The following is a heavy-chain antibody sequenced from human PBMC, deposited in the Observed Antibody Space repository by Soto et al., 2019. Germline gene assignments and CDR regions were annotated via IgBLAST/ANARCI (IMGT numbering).Heavy chain of an antibody. D-gene: IGHD1-7*01. CDR1: GFSFTSSA. CDR2: IVVGSGNT. V-gene: IGHV1-58*01. Sequence: ASVKVSCKASGFSFTSSAVQWVRRARGERLEWIGWIVVGSGNTNYAQKFQERVTITRDMSTSTAYMELSSLRSEDTAVYYCAASLRRELALYYCAQETLVIVAS. CDR3: AASLRRELALYY. J-gene: IGHJ4*02.